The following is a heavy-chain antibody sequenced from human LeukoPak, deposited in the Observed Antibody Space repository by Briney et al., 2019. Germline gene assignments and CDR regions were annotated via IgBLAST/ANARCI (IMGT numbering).Heavy chain of an antibody. CDR1: GYTLTELS. CDR3: ATGNSEQQLAAFDI. D-gene: IGHD6-13*01. J-gene: IGHJ3*02. V-gene: IGHV1-24*01. CDR2: FDPEDGET. Sequence: ASVKVSCKVSGYTLTELSMHWVRQAPGTGLEWMGGFDPEDGETIYAQKFQGRVTMTEDTSTDTAYMELSSLRSEDTAVYYCATGNSEQQLAAFDIWGQGTMVTVSS.